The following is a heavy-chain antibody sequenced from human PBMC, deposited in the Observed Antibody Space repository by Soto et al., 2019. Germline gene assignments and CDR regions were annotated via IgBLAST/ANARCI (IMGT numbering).Heavy chain of an antibody. Sequence: QVQLVQSGAEVKKPGASVKVSCKASGYIFINYYIHWVRKAPGQGLEWIGIINPNGGSTNYAHKFRGRVTLARDTSTSTVYMDLSSLRSENTAMYYCARDLAAGDFWGQGTRVTVSS. J-gene: IGHJ4*02. CDR3: ARDLAAGDF. D-gene: IGHD6-13*01. CDR1: GYIFINYY. V-gene: IGHV1-46*01. CDR2: INPNGGST.